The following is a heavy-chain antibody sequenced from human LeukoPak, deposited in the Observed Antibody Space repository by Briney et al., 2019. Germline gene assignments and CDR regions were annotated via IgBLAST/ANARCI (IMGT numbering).Heavy chain of an antibody. CDR1: GFTFSSYA. Sequence: PGGSLRLSCAASGFTFSSYAMSWVRQAPGKGLEWVSIISGSGGSTYYADSVKGRFTISRDNSKNTLYLQMNSPRAEDTAVYYCANPYYYGSGSPDPWGQGTLVTVSS. J-gene: IGHJ5*02. D-gene: IGHD3-10*01. V-gene: IGHV3-23*01. CDR2: ISGSGGST. CDR3: ANPYYYGSGSPDP.